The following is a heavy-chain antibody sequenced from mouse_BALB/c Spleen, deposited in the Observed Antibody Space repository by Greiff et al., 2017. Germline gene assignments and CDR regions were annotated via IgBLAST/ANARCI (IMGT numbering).Heavy chain of an antibody. CDR3: TRDREDWLAY. V-gene: IGHV5-6-4*01. J-gene: IGHJ3*01. CDR2: ISSGGSYT. CDR1: GFTFSSYT. Sequence: EVKVVESGGGLVKPGGSLKLSCAASGFTFSSYTMSWVRQTPEKGLEWVATISSGGSYTYYPDSVKGRFTISRDNAKNTLYLQMSRLKSEDTAMYYCTRDREDWLAYWGQGTLVTVSA.